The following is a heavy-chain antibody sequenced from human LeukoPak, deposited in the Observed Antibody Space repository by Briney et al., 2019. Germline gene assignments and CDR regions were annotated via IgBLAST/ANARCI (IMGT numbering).Heavy chain of an antibody. CDR2: ISYDGSNK. J-gene: IGHJ4*02. CDR3: AKGGLTAMVTTSFDY. V-gene: IGHV3-30*18. CDR1: GFTFSSYG. Sequence: PGGSLRLSCAASGFTFSSYGMHWVRQAPGKGLEWVAAISYDGSNKYYADSVKGRFTISRDNSKNTLYLQMNSLRAEDTAVYYCAKGGLTAMVTTSFDYWGQGTLVTVSS. D-gene: IGHD5-18*01.